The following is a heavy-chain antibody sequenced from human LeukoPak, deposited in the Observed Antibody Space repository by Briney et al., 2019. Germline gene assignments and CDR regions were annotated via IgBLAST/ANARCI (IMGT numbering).Heavy chain of an antibody. CDR1: GFSFSSYA. CDR3: AREYHYGMDV. Sequence: GGSLRHSCAASGFSFSSYAMSWVRQAPGKGLEWVSAISGSGGSTYYADSVKGRFTISRDNAKNSLYLQMNSLRAEDTAVYYCAREYHYGMDVWGQGTTVTVSS. CDR2: ISGSGGST. J-gene: IGHJ6*02. V-gene: IGHV3-23*01.